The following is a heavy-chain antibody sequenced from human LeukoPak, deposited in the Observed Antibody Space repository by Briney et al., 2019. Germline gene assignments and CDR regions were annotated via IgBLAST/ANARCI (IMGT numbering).Heavy chain of an antibody. V-gene: IGHV4-59*01. CDR2: IYYSGST. J-gene: IGHJ4*02. CDR3: ARGGYGYYFDY. CDR1: GGSISSYY. Sequence: SETLSLTCTVSGGSISSYYWSWIRQPPGKGLEWIGYIYYSGSTNYNPSLKSRVTISVDTSKNQFSLKLSSVTAADTAVHYCARGGYGYYFDYWGQGTLVTVSS. D-gene: IGHD1-1*01.